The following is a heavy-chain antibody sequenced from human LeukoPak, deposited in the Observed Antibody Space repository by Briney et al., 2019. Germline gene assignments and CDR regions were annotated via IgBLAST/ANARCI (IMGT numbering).Heavy chain of an antibody. J-gene: IGHJ5*02. D-gene: IGHD6-6*01. CDR1: GGSISSYY. CDR3: ASIAARPGFYWFDP. V-gene: IGHV4-59*01. CDR2: IYYSGST. Sequence: PSETLSLTCTVSGGSISSYYWSWIRQPPGKGLEWLGYIYYSGSTNYNPSLKSRVTISVDTSKNQFSLKLSSVTAADTAVYYCASIAARPGFYWFDPWGQGTLVTVSS.